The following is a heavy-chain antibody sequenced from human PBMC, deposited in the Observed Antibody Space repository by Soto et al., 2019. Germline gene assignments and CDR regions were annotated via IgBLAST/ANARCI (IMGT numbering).Heavy chain of an antibody. J-gene: IGHJ6*03. V-gene: IGHV3-30*18. CDR3: SKDGQALEWSPTPSYYYYYMDV. CDR1: GFTFSSYG. CDR2: ISYDGSNK. D-gene: IGHD3-3*01. Sequence: QVQLVESGGGVVQPGRSLRLSCAASGFTFSSYGMHWVRQAPGKGLEWVAVISYDGSNKYYADSVKGRFTISRDNSKNTLYLQMNRLRAEYTAVYYCSKDGQALEWSPTPSYYYYYMDVWGKGTTVTVSS.